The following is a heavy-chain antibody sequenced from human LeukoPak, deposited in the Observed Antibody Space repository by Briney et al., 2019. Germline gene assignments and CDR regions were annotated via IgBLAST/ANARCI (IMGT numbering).Heavy chain of an antibody. CDR1: GYTFTSYG. CDR2: ISAYNGNT. CDR3: ATQGGILEWLLPED. Sequence: GASVKVSCKASGYTFTSYGISWVRQAPGQGLEWMGWISAYNGNTNYAQKFQGRVTMTRDTSISTAYMELSRLRSDDTAVYYCATQGGILEWLLPEDWGQGTLVTVSS. V-gene: IGHV1-18*01. J-gene: IGHJ4*02. D-gene: IGHD3-3*01.